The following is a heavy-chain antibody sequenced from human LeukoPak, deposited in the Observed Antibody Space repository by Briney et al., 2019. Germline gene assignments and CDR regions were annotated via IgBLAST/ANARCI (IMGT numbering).Heavy chain of an antibody. CDR3: ARDLESTYYYGSGSLDV. D-gene: IGHD3-10*01. V-gene: IGHV1-18*01. J-gene: IGHJ6*02. Sequence: ASVKVSCKASGYTFTSYGISWVRQAPGQGLEWMGWISAYNGNTNYAQKLQGRVTMTTDTSTSTAYMELRSLRSDDTAVYYCARDLESTYYYGSGSLDVWGQGTTVTVSS. CDR2: ISAYNGNT. CDR1: GYTFTSYG.